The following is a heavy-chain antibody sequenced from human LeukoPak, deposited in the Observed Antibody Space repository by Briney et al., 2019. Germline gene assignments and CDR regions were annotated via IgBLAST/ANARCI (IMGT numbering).Heavy chain of an antibody. CDR2: IIPIFGTA. CDR1: GDTFRSYA. Sequence: SVKVSCKASGDTFRSYAISWVRQAPRQGLEWMGGIIPIFGTANYAQKFQGRVTITADESTSTAYMELSSLRSEDTAVYYCARDLYYDSSGYLYYWGQGTLVTVSS. D-gene: IGHD3-22*01. CDR3: ARDLYYDSSGYLYY. V-gene: IGHV1-69*01. J-gene: IGHJ4*02.